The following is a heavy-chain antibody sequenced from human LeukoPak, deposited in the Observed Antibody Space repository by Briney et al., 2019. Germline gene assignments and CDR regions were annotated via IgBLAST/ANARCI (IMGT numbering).Heavy chain of an antibody. CDR1: GGSMNSYY. CDR3: ARHVWLQPFDY. CDR2: IYYSGST. Sequence: PSETLSLTCSVSGGSMNSYYWRWIRQSPGMGLEWIGYIYYSGSTNYNPSLKSRVTISVDTSKNQFSLKLGSVPAADTAVYYCARHVWLQPFDYWGQGTLVTVSS. J-gene: IGHJ4*02. D-gene: IGHD3-9*01. V-gene: IGHV4-59*08.